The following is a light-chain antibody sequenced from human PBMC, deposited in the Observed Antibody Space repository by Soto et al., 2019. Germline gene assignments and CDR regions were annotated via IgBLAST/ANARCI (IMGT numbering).Light chain of an antibody. V-gene: IGLV1-40*01. CDR1: SSNIGAGYD. CDR3: QSYDSSLGPQ. Sequence: QSVLTQPPSVSGAPGQRVTISCTGSSSNIGAGYDVHWYQQLPGTAPKLLIYGNSNRPSGVPDRFSGSKSGTSASLAITGLQAEDEADYYCQSYDSSLGPQFGGGTQLTVL. CDR2: GNS. J-gene: IGLJ2*01.